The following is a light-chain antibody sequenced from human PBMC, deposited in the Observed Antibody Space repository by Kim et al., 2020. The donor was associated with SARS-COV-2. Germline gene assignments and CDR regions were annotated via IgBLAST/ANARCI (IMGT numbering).Light chain of an antibody. V-gene: IGLV6-57*03. CDR3: QSYNRSNVV. J-gene: IGLJ2*01. CDR1: GGSIDDNY. CDR2: EDD. Sequence: GKTVTLSRTRSGGSIDDNYVQWYQQRPGGVPTTVIYEDDQRPSGVSARFSGSIDNSSNSASLTISGLKTEDEADYYCQSYNRSNVVFGGGTQLTVL.